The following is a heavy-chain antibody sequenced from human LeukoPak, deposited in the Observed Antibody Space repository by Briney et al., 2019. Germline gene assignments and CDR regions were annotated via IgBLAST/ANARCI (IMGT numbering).Heavy chain of an antibody. V-gene: IGHV3-48*01. CDR1: GFTFSSYS. CDR3: ARVGLYYDSSGYLDIFDY. CDR2: ISSSSSTI. Sequence: GGSLRLSCAASGFTFSSYSMSWVRQAPGKGLEWVSYISSSSSTIYYADSVKGRFTISRDNAKNSLYLQMNSLRAEDTAVYYCARVGLYYDSSGYLDIFDYWGQGTLDTVSS. D-gene: IGHD3-22*01. J-gene: IGHJ4*02.